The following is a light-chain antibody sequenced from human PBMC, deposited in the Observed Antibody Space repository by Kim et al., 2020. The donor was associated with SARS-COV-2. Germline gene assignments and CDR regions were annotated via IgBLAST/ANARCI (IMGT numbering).Light chain of an antibody. CDR3: QSYDRSLSGSV. V-gene: IGLV1-40*01. J-gene: IGLJ3*02. CDR2: GNT. Sequence: SVTVACSGSTSDNRAYCDVNWDQHLPGTAPKRLIHGNTNRPAGFPDVFSGSKSGTSASLDITGLQAEDGAVYYCQSYDRSLSGSVFGGGTQLTVL. CDR1: TSDNRAYCD.